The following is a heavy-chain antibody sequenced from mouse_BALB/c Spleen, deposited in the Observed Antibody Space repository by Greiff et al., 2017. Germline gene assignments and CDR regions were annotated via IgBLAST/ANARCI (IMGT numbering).Heavy chain of an antibody. V-gene: IGHV1S127*01. CDR3: TRNGRFDY. Sequence: VQLQQPGAELVKPGASVKMSCKASGYTFTSYWMHWVKQRPGQGLEWIGVIDPADSYTSYNQKFKGKATLTVDTSSSTAYMQRSSLTSEDSAVYYCTRNGRFDYWGQGTTLTVSS. CDR2: IDPADSYT. CDR1: GYTFTSYW. J-gene: IGHJ2*01. D-gene: IGHD1-2*01.